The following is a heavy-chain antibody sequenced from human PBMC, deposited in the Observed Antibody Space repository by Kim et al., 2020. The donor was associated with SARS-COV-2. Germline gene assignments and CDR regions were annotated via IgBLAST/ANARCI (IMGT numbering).Heavy chain of an antibody. CDR2: IIPILGIA. Sequence: SVKVSCKASGGTFSSYAISWVRQAPGQGLEWMGRIIPILGIANYAQKFQGRVTITADKSTSTAYMELSSLRSEDTAVYYCARGGMPYCSGGSCFPPGDRYYYYGMDVWGQWTTVTVSS. V-gene: IGHV1-69*04. CDR1: GGTFSSYA. CDR3: ARGGMPYCSGGSCFPPGDRYYYYGMDV. D-gene: IGHD2-15*01. J-gene: IGHJ6*02.